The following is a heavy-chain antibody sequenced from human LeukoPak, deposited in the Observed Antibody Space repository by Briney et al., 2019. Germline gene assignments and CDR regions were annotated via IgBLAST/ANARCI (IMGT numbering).Heavy chain of an antibody. Sequence: SGTLSLTCTVSGGSISSYYWSWIRQPAGKGLEWIGRIYTSGSTNYNPSLKSRVTMSVDTSKNQFSLKLSSVTAADTAVYYCARRYDFWSGYPPPLDYWGQGTLVTVSS. CDR1: GGSISSYY. J-gene: IGHJ4*02. CDR3: ARRYDFWSGYPPPLDY. D-gene: IGHD3-3*01. V-gene: IGHV4-4*07. CDR2: IYTSGST.